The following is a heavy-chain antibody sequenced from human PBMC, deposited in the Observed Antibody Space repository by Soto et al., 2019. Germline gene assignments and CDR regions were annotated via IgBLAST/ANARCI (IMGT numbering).Heavy chain of an antibody. J-gene: IGHJ4*02. V-gene: IGHV1-58*01. D-gene: IGHD3-16*01. CDR2: IVVGSGNT. Sequence: SVKVSCKASGFTFTSSAVQWVRQARGQRLEWIGWIVVGSGNTNYAQKFQERVTITRDMSTSTAYMELSSLRSEDTALYYCAISQDRGGRTTFIYWGQGTQVTVSS. CDR3: AISQDRGGRTTFIY. CDR1: GFTFTSSA.